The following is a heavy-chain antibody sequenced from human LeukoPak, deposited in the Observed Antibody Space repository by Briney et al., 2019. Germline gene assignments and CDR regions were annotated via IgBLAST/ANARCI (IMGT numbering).Heavy chain of an antibody. D-gene: IGHD3-22*01. V-gene: IGHV3-23*01. Sequence: TGGSLRLSCAASGFTFSSYAMSWVRQAPGKGLEWVSAISGSGGSTYYADSVKGRFTISRDNSKNTLYLQMNSLRAEDTAVYYCAKADYYDSSGYYSPRYYYYYGMDVWGQGTTVTVSS. CDR2: ISGSGGST. CDR1: GFTFSSYA. J-gene: IGHJ6*02. CDR3: AKADYYDSSGYYSPRYYYYYGMDV.